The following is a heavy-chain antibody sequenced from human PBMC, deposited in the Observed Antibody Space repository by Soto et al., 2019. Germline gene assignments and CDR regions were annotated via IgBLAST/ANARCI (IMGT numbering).Heavy chain of an antibody. J-gene: IGHJ6*02. Sequence: LPETLSLTCAVYGGSFSGYYWSWIRQPPGKGLEWIGEINHSGSTNYNPSLKSRVTISVDTSKNQFSLKLSSVTAADTAVYYCARDLWGYCGTDCYPLDVWGQGTTVTVSS. CDR1: GGSFSGYY. CDR3: ARDLWGYCGTDCYPLDV. V-gene: IGHV4-34*01. D-gene: IGHD2-21*02. CDR2: INHSGST.